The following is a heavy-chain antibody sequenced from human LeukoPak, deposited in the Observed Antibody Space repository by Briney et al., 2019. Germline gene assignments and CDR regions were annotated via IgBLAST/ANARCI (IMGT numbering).Heavy chain of an antibody. CDR3: ARGYDYVWGSYRAPFDY. J-gene: IGHJ4*02. D-gene: IGHD3-16*02. CDR2: IIPIFGTA. V-gene: IGHV1-69*05. Sequence: SVKVSCKASGGTFSSYAISWVRQAPGQGLEWMGGIIPIFGTANYAQKFQGRVTIPTDESTSTAYMELSSLRSEDTAVYYCARGYDYVWGSYRAPFDYWGQGTLVTVSS. CDR1: GGTFSSYA.